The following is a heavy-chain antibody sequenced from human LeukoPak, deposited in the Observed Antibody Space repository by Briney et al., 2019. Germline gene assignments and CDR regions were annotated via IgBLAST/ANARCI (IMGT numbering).Heavy chain of an antibody. J-gene: IGHJ4*02. Sequence: ASVKVSCKASGYAFTDYYIHWVRQAPRPGLEWPGWINPNNGGTNYAQQFQGRVTMTRDTSINTAYMELSRLRSDDTAVYYCGRVGCSSAWYPVCDYWGQGTLVTVSS. CDR2: INPNNGGT. V-gene: IGHV1-2*02. CDR3: GRVGCSSAWYPVCDY. CDR1: GYAFTDYY. D-gene: IGHD6-19*01.